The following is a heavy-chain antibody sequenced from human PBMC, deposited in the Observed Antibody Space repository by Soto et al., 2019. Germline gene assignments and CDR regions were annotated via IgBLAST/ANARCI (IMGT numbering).Heavy chain of an antibody. J-gene: IGHJ3*02. CDR1: GFTFSSYS. V-gene: IGHV3-21*01. D-gene: IGHD3-3*01. CDR3: ARADYDFRSGYYYDAFDI. CDR2: ISSSSSYI. Sequence: PGGSLRLSCAASGFTFSSYSMNWVRQAPGKGLEWVSSISSSSSYIYYADSVKGRFTISRDNAKNSMYLQMNSLRAEDTAVYYCARADYDFRSGYYYDAFDIWGQGTMVTVSS.